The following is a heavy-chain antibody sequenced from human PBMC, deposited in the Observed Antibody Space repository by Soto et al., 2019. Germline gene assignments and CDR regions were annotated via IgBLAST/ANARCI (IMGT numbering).Heavy chain of an antibody. J-gene: IGHJ4*02. D-gene: IGHD6-6*01. Sequence: EVQLVESGGGLVKXXGSLRLSCAASGFTFSNAWMTWVRQAPGKGLXWVGGIKSKTDGGTIDYAAPVKGRFXXXXXXSXXXXXXXXXXXXXXDTAVYYCTTDSGYRRSSLYFDYWGQGTQVTVXS. V-gene: IGHV3-15*01. CDR1: GFTFSNAW. CDR2: IKSKTDGGTI. CDR3: TTDSGYRRSSLYFDY.